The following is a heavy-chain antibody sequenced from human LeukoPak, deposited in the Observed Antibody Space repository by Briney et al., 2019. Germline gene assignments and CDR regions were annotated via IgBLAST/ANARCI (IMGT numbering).Heavy chain of an antibody. Sequence: HWASVKVSCKASGYTFTSYGISWVRQAPGQGLEWMGWISAYNGNTNYAQKLQGRVTMTTDTSTSTAYMELRSLRSDDTAVYYCARATRGPKLGDFDYWGQGTLVTVSS. J-gene: IGHJ4*02. CDR1: GYTFTSYG. CDR2: ISAYNGNT. V-gene: IGHV1-18*01. D-gene: IGHD7-27*01. CDR3: ARATRGPKLGDFDY.